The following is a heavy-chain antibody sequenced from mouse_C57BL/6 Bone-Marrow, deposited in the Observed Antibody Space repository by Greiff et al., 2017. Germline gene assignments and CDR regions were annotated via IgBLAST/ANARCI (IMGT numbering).Heavy chain of an antibody. Sequence: QVQLQQSGAELVKPGASVKLSCKASGYTFTNYWMHWVKQRPGQGLEWIGMMHPNGGSPDYNEKFKSEATLSVDKSSRTAYMELSSLTSEDSAVYYCARSYDYDDYIFDYWGQGTSVTVSS. CDR3: ARSYDYDDYIFDY. J-gene: IGHJ4*01. CDR1: GYTFTNYW. D-gene: IGHD2-4*01. CDR2: MHPNGGSP. V-gene: IGHV1-64*01.